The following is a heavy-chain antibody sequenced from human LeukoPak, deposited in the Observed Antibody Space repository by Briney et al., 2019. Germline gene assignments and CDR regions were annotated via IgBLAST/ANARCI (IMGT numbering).Heavy chain of an antibody. D-gene: IGHD4-17*01. CDR1: GYTFTSYG. CDR2: ISAYNGNT. V-gene: IGHV1-18*01. Sequence: ASVKVSCKASGYTFTSYGISWVRQAPGQGLEWMGWISAYNGNTNYAQKLQGRVTMTTDTSTSTAYMELRSLRFDDTAVYYCARLNDYGDYRPTYYFDYWGQGTLVTVSS. CDR3: ARLNDYGDYRPTYYFDY. J-gene: IGHJ4*02.